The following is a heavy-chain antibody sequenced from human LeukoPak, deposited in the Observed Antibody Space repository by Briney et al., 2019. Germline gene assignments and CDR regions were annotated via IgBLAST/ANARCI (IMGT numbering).Heavy chain of an antibody. J-gene: IGHJ6*02. CDR3: ARVSGYSSSPDYYGMDV. V-gene: IGHV3-21*01. D-gene: IGHD6-13*01. CDR1: GFTFSSYS. CDR2: ISSSSSYI. Sequence: GGSLRLSCAASGFTFSSYSMNWVLQAPGKGLEWVSSISSSSSYIYYADSVKGRFTISRDNAKNSLYLQMNSLRAEDTAVYYCARVSGYSSSPDYYGMDVWGQGTTVTVSS.